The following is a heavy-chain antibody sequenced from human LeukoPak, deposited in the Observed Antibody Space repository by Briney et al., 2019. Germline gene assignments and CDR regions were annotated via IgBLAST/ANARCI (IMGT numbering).Heavy chain of an antibody. CDR1: GFAVNSNF. CDR2: IHTGGST. V-gene: IGHV3-66*01. Sequence: GGSLRLSCAASGFAVNSNFINWVRQAPGKGLEWASVIHTGGSTYYADSVKGRFIISRDNSKNSVYLQMNSLRAEDTAVYFCARARDFDYWGQGTLVTVSS. J-gene: IGHJ4*02. CDR3: ARARDFDY.